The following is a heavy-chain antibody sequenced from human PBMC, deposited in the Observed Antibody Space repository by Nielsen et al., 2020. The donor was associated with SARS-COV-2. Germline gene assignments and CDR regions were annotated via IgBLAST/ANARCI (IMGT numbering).Heavy chain of an antibody. Sequence: GESLKISCAASGFTFSSYSMNWVRQAPGKGLEWVAVISYDGSNKYYADSVKGRFTISRDNSKNTLYLQMNSLRADDTAVYYCSDFDWQDYWGQGTLVTVSS. CDR2: ISYDGSNK. V-gene: IGHV3-30*03. D-gene: IGHD3-9*01. J-gene: IGHJ4*02. CDR1: GFTFSSYS. CDR3: SDFDWQDY.